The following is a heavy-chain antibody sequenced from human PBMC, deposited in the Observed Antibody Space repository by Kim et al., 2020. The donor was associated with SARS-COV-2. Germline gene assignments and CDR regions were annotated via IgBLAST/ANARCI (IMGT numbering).Heavy chain of an antibody. D-gene: IGHD3-9*01. CDR3: ARGVLIGYFDWLLGWCGYFDY. J-gene: IGHJ4*02. CDR2: IYYSGST. Sequence: SETLSLTCTVSGGSISSGDYYWSWIRQPPGKGLEWIGYIYYSGSTYYNPSLKSRVTISVDTSKNQFSLKLSSVTAADTAVYYCARGVLIGYFDWLLGWCGYFDYWGQGTLVTVSS. CDR1: GGSISSGDYY. V-gene: IGHV4-30-4*01.